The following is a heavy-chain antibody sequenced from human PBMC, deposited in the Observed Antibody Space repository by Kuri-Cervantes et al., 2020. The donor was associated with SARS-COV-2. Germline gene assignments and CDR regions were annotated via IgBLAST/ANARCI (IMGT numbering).Heavy chain of an antibody. CDR3: ASEDSGSYFRGRGMFDP. J-gene: IGHJ5*02. V-gene: IGHV3-21*01. D-gene: IGHD1-26*01. CDR2: ISSSSSYI. CDR1: GFTFSSYS. Sequence: GESLKISCAASGFTFSSYSMNWVRQAPGKGLEWVSSISSSSSYIYYADSVKGRFTISRDNAKNSLYLQMNSLRAEDTAVYYCASEDSGSYFRGRGMFDPWGQGTLVTAPQ.